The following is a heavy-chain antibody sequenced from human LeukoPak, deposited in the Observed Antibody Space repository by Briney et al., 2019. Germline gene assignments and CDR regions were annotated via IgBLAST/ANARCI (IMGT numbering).Heavy chain of an antibody. Sequence: PSETLSLTCTVSGGSISSYYWSWIRQPAGKGLEWIGRIYTSGSTNYNPSLKSRVTMSVDTSKNQFSLKLSSVTAADTAVYYCARDRFPGYCSSTSCYPGYNWFDPWGQGTLVTVSS. V-gene: IGHV4-4*07. CDR3: ARDRFPGYCSSTSCYPGYNWFDP. CDR2: IYTSGST. D-gene: IGHD2-2*01. J-gene: IGHJ5*02. CDR1: GGSISSYY.